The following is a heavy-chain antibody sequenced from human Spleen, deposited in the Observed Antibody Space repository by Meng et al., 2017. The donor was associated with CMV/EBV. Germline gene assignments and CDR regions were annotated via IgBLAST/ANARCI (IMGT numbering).Heavy chain of an antibody. D-gene: IGHD2-15*01. V-gene: IGHV3-74*01. CDR2: INTDGTGT. CDR3: ARGWSTYMDV. CDR1: GFTFTNYW. Sequence: GGSLRLSCAASGFTFTNYWMHWVRQAPGQGLVWVSRINTDGTGTNYADSVQGRFSISRDNAKNTLYLQMNSLRAEETAVYYCARGWSTYMDVWGQGTTVTVSS. J-gene: IGHJ6*02.